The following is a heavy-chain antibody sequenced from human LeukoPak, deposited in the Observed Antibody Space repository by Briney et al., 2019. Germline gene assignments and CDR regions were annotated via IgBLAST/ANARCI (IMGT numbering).Heavy chain of an antibody. J-gene: IGHJ4*02. Sequence: GGSLRLSCVASGFTFSDDYMTWVRQAPGKGLEWISYISTSSSYTNYADSVKGRFTISRDNAKNSLSLQTNSLRAEDTAVYYCARLIYSNFVFDYWGQGTLVTVSS. V-gene: IGHV3-11*06. CDR1: GFTFSDDY. D-gene: IGHD4-11*01. CDR2: ISTSSSYT. CDR3: ARLIYSNFVFDY.